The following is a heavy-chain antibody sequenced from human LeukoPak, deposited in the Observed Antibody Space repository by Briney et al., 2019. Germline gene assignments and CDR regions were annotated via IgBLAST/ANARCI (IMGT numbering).Heavy chain of an antibody. Sequence: PSETLSLTCTVSGGSISSSYWSWIRQPPGKGLEWIGYIYYSGRTNYNPSLKSRVTISVDTSKNQFSLKLSSVTAADTAVYYCARGIAYYDFWSGYYSAEGYYFDYWGQGTLVTVSS. CDR2: IYYSGRT. J-gene: IGHJ4*02. CDR3: ARGIAYYDFWSGYYSAEGYYFDY. V-gene: IGHV4-59*01. D-gene: IGHD3-3*01. CDR1: GGSISSSY.